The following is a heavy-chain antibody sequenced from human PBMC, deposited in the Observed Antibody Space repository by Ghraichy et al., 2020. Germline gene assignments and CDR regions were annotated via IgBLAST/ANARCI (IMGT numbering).Heavy chain of an antibody. V-gene: IGHV1-18*04. D-gene: IGHD2-21*02. CDR3: ARDQLTAPAMDGFQH. CDR2: ISAYNGNT. CDR1: GYTFTSYG. Sequence: ASVKVSCKASGYTFTSYGIGWVRQAPGQGLEWMGWISAYNGNTNYAQKLQGRVTMTTDTSTSTAYMELRSLRSDDTAVYYCARDQLTAPAMDGFQHWGQGTLVTVSS. J-gene: IGHJ1*01.